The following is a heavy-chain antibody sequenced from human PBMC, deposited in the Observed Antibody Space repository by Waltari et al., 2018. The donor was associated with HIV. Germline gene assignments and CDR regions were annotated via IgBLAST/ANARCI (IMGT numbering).Heavy chain of an antibody. V-gene: IGHV4-4*07. CDR3: AREKAETVVLEYLPRSYFYGMDV. D-gene: IGHD3-3*01. Sequence: QVQLQESGPGLVKPSETLSLTCTVSGASISSYHWSWIRQPAGKGLEWIGRIYTSGSTNYTPSLKSRVTMSVDTSKNQFTLKLSSVTAADTAVYYCAREKAETVVLEYLPRSYFYGMDVWGQGITVTVSS. CDR1: GASISSYH. J-gene: IGHJ6*02. CDR2: IYTSGST.